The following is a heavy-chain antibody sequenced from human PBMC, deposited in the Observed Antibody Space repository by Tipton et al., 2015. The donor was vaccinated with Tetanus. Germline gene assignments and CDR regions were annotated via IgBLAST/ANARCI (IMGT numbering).Heavy chain of an antibody. CDR2: TYYRSKWYS. CDR1: GDSVSSNTAA. Sequence: GLVKPSQTLSPTCDVSGDSVSSNTAAWNWIRQSPSRGLEWLGRTYYRSKWYSDYPGSLKGRININPDTSKNQISLQVNSVTPDDTAVYYCARSRGGDLDYWGQGTLVTVSS. D-gene: IGHD4-17*01. V-gene: IGHV6-1*01. CDR3: ARSRGGDLDY. J-gene: IGHJ4*02.